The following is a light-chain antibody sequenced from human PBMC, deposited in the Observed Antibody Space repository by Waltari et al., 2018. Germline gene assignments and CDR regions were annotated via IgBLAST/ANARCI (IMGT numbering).Light chain of an antibody. CDR2: SNN. J-gene: IGLJ3*02. CDR1: SSNIGSNT. CDR3: AAWDDSLNGWV. V-gene: IGLV1-44*01. Sequence: QSVLTQPPSASGTPGQRVTISCSGSSSNIGSNTVNWYQQLPGTAPKLLIYSNNQRPSGGPDRFSGSESSTSASLAISGLQSEDEADYYCAAWDDSLNGWVFGGGTKLTVL.